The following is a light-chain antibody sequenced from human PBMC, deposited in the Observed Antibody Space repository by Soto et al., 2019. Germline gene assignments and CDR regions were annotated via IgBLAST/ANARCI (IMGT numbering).Light chain of an antibody. CDR2: HAS. Sequence: IQMTQSPSTLPASVGDRVTITCRASQSISNWLAWSQQKPGTAXQLLIYHASNLESGVPARFSGRGSGTEFSLTISSLQPDAFATYYCQQYNTYSFGQGTKVDI. CDR3: QQYNTYS. J-gene: IGKJ1*01. V-gene: IGKV1-5*01. CDR1: QSISNW.